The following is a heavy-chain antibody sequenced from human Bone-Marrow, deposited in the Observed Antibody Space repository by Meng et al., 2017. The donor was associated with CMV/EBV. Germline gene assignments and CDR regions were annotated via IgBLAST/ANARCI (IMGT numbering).Heavy chain of an antibody. V-gene: IGHV1-2*02. J-gene: IGHJ6*02. CDR1: GYTFTGYY. CDR2: INPNSGGT. D-gene: IGHD6-13*01. Sequence: ASVKVSCKASGYTFTGYYMHWVRQAPGQGLEWMGWINPNSGGTNYAQKFQGRVTMTRDTSISTAYMELRSLRSDDTAVYYCARERPSGYSSSWYSYYYYGMDVWGQGTTVTVSS. CDR3: ARERPSGYSSSWYSYYYYGMDV.